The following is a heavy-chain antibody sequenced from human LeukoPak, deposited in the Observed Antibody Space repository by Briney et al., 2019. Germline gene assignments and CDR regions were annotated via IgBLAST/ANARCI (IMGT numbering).Heavy chain of an antibody. D-gene: IGHD6-19*01. CDR3: TRRSVAGTFEY. Sequence: ASVKVSCKASGYTFTSYDINWVRQATGQGPEWMGWMNPSDGQTNYAQSLQGRVTMTRNTSTSTAYMDLSSLRSEDTAVYYCTRRSVAGTFEYWGQGTLVTVSS. CDR1: GYTFTSYD. V-gene: IGHV1-8*01. CDR2: MNPSDGQT. J-gene: IGHJ4*02.